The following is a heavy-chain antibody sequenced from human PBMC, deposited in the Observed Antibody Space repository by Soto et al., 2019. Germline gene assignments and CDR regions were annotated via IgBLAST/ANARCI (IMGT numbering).Heavy chain of an antibody. CDR2: IYHRGST. D-gene: IGHD1-26*01. V-gene: IGHV4-4*02. Sequence: QVHLQESGPRLVKPSGTLSLTCDVSSGSITSNNAWTWVRQPPGKGLEWIGEIYHRGSTTYTPSLKSRVTLAVDGAKNQFSLTLTSVTGADTAVYYCTRGGYWRFDYWGQGILVTVSS. J-gene: IGHJ4*02. CDR1: SGSITSNNA. CDR3: TRGGYWRFDY.